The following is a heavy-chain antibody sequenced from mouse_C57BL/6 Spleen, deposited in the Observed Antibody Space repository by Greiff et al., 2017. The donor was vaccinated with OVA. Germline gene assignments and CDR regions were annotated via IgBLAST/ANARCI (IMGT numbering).Heavy chain of an antibody. CDR1: GFNIKNTY. CDR3: LVSGRLTDAFDY. J-gene: IGHJ2*01. CDR2: IDPANGNT. V-gene: IGHV14-3*01. Sequence: EVKLVESVAELVRPGASVKLSCTASGFNIKNTYMHWVKQRPEQGLEWIGRIDPANGNTKYAPKFQGKATITADTSSNTAYLQLSSLTSEDTAIYYCLVSGRLTDAFDYWGQGTTLTVSS. D-gene: IGHD2-4*01.